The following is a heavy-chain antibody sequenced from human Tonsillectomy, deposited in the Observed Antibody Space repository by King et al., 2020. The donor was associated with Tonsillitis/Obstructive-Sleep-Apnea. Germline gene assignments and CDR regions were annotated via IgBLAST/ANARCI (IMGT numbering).Heavy chain of an antibody. Sequence: VQLVESAAEVKKPGASVKVSCKASGYAFSTYYMHWVRQAPGQGLEFMGTIDPSGDSISYAQKFQGRVTMTRDTSTSTVFMELSSLRSEDTAVYFCAGGPHETSHYVLWNGPSDFDYWGQGTLVTVSS. D-gene: IGHD3-3*01. CDR3: AGGPHETSHYVLWNGPSDFDY. V-gene: IGHV1-46*01. CDR1: GYAFSTYY. J-gene: IGHJ4*02. CDR2: IDPSGDSI.